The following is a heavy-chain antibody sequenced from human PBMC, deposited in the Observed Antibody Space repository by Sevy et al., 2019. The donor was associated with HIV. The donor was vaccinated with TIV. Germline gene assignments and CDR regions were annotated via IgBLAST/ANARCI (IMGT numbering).Heavy chain of an antibody. CDR3: AHRGSSSWYHGGAFDI. Sequence: SGPTLVNPTQTLTLTCTFSGFSLSTSGVGVGWIRQPPGKALEWLALIYWDDDKRYSPSLKSRLTITKDTPKNQVVLTMTNMDPVETATYYCAHRGSSSWYHGGAFDIWGQGTMVTVSS. J-gene: IGHJ3*02. CDR1: GFSLSTSGVG. CDR2: IYWDDDK. V-gene: IGHV2-5*02. D-gene: IGHD6-13*01.